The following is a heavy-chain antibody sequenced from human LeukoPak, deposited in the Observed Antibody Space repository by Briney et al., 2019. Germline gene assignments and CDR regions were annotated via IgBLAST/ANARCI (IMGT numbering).Heavy chain of an antibody. CDR3: ARDPVNTAMDPQGFDY. V-gene: IGHV1-69*05. Sequence: SVKVSCKASGGTFSSYAISWVRQAPGQGLEWMGGIIPIFGTANYAQKFQGRVTMTRDTSTSTVYMELSSLRSEDTAVYYCARDPVNTAMDPQGFDYWGQGTLVTVSS. J-gene: IGHJ4*02. CDR2: IIPIFGTA. D-gene: IGHD5-18*01. CDR1: GGTFSSYA.